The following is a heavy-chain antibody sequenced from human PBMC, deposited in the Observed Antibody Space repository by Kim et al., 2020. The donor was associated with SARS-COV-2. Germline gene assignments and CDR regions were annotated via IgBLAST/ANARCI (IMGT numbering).Heavy chain of an antibody. CDR3: AKDLPTYSYRPFDS. CDR2: ISWNSRSI. Sequence: GGSLRLSCAASGFNFGDYGMHWVRQAPGKGLEWVSGISWNSRSIGYAVSVKGRFTISRDNAKNSLYLQMNSLRPEDTAFYYCAKDLPTYSYRPFDSWGQG. D-gene: IGHD5-18*01. CDR1: GFNFGDYG. V-gene: IGHV3-9*01. J-gene: IGHJ4*02.